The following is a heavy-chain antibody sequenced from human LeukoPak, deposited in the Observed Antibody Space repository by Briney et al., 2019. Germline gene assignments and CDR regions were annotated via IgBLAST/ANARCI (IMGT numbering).Heavy chain of an antibody. CDR1: GFTFRSYW. D-gene: IGHD4-17*01. Sequence: PGGSLRLSCSASGFTFRSYWMHWVRQAPGKGLVWVSRIDSDGSSTSYADSVKGRFTISRDNAKNTLYLQMNSLRAEDTAAYYCARDKSGGSVTTSFDYWGQGTLVTVSS. CDR2: IDSDGSST. J-gene: IGHJ4*02. V-gene: IGHV3-74*01. CDR3: ARDKSGGSVTTSFDY.